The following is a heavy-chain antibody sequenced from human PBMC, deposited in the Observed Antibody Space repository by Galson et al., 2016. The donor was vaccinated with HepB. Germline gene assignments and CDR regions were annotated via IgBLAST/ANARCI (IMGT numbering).Heavy chain of an antibody. CDR2: INEDGSEK. J-gene: IGHJ5*02. V-gene: IGHV3-7*01. Sequence: SLRLSCAASGFIFSSHWMNWVRQAPGKGLEWVANINEDGSEKNCVDSVKGRFTISRDNAKNSLYLQMSRLRAEDTAVYYCARTLSGIGNLWGQGTLVTVSS. D-gene: IGHD1-26*01. CDR3: ARTLSGIGNL. CDR1: GFIFSSHW.